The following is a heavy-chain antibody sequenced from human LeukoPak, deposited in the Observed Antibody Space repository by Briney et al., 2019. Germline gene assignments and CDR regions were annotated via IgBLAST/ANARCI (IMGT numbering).Heavy chain of an antibody. Sequence: PSETLSLTCTVSGGSISSSSYYWGWIRRPPRKGLEWIVSIYYSGSTYYNPSLKSRVTISVDTSKNQFSLKLSSVTAADTAVYYCARRWIAAAARGWFDPWGQGTLVTVSS. V-gene: IGHV4-39*01. D-gene: IGHD6-13*01. J-gene: IGHJ5*02. CDR1: GGSISSSSYY. CDR3: ARRWIAAAARGWFDP. CDR2: IYYSGST.